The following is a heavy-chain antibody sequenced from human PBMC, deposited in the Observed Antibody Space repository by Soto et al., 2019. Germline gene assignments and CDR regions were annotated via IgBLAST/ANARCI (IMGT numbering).Heavy chain of an antibody. D-gene: IGHD1-26*01. CDR1: GFTIRSYE. CDR2: ISSSGSTI. V-gene: IGHV3-48*03. Sequence: GGSLRLSCAASGFTIRSYEMNWLRQAPGKGLEWVSYISSSGSTIYYADSVKGRFTISRDNAKNSLYLQMNSLRAEDTAVYYCARGSGSYYFDFWGQGTLVTVSS. CDR3: ARGSGSYYFDF. J-gene: IGHJ4*02.